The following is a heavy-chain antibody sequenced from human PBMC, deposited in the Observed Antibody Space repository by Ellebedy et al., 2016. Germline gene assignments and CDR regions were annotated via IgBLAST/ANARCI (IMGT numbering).Heavy chain of an antibody. Sequence: SETLSLXCTVSGYSISSGYYWGWIRQPPGKGLEWIGSIYHSGSTYYNPSLKSRVTISVDTSKNQFSLKLSSVTAADTAVYYCARGMYASRYYYYYMDVWGKGTTVTVSS. CDR3: ARGMYASRYYYYYMDV. J-gene: IGHJ6*03. D-gene: IGHD2-8*01. V-gene: IGHV4-38-2*02. CDR2: IYHSGST. CDR1: GYSISSGYY.